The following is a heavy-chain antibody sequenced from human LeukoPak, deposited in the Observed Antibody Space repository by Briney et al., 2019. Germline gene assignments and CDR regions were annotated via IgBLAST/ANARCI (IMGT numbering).Heavy chain of an antibody. CDR1: GFTFSSHG. V-gene: IGHV3-48*03. CDR3: ARGRRYFDWLLVVGLDY. J-gene: IGHJ4*02. D-gene: IGHD3-9*01. Sequence: SGGSLRLSCAASGFTFSSHGMHWVRQAPGKGLEWISYISSSGSTIYYADSVKGRFTISRDNAKNSLYLQMNSLRAEDTAVYYCARGRRYFDWLLVVGLDYWGQGTLVTVSS. CDR2: ISSSGSTI.